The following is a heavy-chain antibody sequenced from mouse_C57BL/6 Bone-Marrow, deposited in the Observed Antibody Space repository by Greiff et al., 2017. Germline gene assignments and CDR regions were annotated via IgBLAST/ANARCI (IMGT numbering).Heavy chain of an antibody. J-gene: IGHJ3*01. Sequence: VQLQQSGAELARPGASVKLSCKASGYTFTSYGISWVKQRTGQGLEWIGEIYPRSGNTYYNEKFKGKDTLTADKSSSTAYMELRSLTSEDSAVYFCARRPYYYGSSYWFAYWGQGTLVTVSA. CDR3: ARRPYYYGSSYWFAY. D-gene: IGHD1-1*01. CDR1: GYTFTSYG. CDR2: IYPRSGNT. V-gene: IGHV1-81*01.